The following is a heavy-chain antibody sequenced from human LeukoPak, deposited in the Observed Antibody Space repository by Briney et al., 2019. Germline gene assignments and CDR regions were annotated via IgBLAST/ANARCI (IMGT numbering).Heavy chain of an antibody. Sequence: GGSLRLSCVASGFTFTRYGFHWVRQAPGKGLERVAGIWYDGSKKYYADSVKGRFTMSRDNSKNTLYLQMNRLRAEDTAVYYCARDVNTAMVSRNWFDPWGQGTLVTVSS. CDR2: IWYDGSKK. CDR1: GFTFTRYG. V-gene: IGHV3-33*01. J-gene: IGHJ5*02. CDR3: ARDVNTAMVSRNWFDP. D-gene: IGHD5-18*01.